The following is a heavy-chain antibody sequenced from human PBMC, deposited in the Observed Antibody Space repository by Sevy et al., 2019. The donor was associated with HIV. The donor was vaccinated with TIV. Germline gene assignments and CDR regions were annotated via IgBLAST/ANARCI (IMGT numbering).Heavy chain of an antibody. Sequence: GGSLGLSCAGSGFDVSNNYMSWVRQAPGKGLEWVSIIYSSGTTYYADSVKGRFTISRDKSKNTVYLQMSSLRADDTAFYHCARDYSRRPGWFDPWGQGTLVTVSS. CDR3: ARDYSRRPGWFDP. CDR1: GFDVSNNY. J-gene: IGHJ5*02. D-gene: IGHD6-13*01. V-gene: IGHV3-53*01. CDR2: IYSSGTT.